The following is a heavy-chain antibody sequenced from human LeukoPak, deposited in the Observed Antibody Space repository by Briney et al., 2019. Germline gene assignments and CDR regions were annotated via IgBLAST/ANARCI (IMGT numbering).Heavy chain of an antibody. V-gene: IGHV4-4*07. Sequence: NSSDTLSLTCTVWVDSISINYCMGIWQPAGKGLEWIGRRYTSGSIKYNPSLKSRVTMSGDTSKNQFSLKLTSVTAADTAVYYCARGYGYFDLWGRGTLVTVSS. CDR3: ARGYGYFDL. CDR2: RYTSGSI. D-gene: IGHD2-2*01. CDR1: VDSISINY. J-gene: IGHJ2*01.